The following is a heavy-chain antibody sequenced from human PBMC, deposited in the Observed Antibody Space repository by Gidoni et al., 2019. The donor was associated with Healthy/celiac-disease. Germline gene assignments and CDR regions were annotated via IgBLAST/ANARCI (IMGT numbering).Heavy chain of an antibody. Sequence: EVQLLESGGGLVQPGGSLRLSCAASGFTFSSYAMSWVRQAPGKGREWVSVISGSGGSTYYADSVKGRFTISRDNSKNTLYLQMNSLRAEDTAVYYCAKPNSRYFDWSDPNWYFDLWGRGTLVTVSS. J-gene: IGHJ2*01. CDR1: GFTFSSYA. V-gene: IGHV3-23*01. CDR2: ISGSGGST. CDR3: AKPNSRYFDWSDPNWYFDL. D-gene: IGHD3-9*01.